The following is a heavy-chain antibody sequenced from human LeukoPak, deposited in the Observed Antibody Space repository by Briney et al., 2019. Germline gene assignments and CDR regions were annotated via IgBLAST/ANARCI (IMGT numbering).Heavy chain of an antibody. V-gene: IGHV3-53*01. Sequence: GGSLRLSCAASEFSVSNNYMSWVRQAPGKGLEWVSVMYSGGTTYYADSVKGRSTISRDNSKNTVHLQMSSLRVEDTAVYYCMRSAQYCSSGSCYPAAFDIWGQGTMVTVSS. CDR2: MYSGGTT. J-gene: IGHJ3*02. CDR1: EFSVSNNY. D-gene: IGHD2-15*01. CDR3: MRSAQYCSSGSCYPAAFDI.